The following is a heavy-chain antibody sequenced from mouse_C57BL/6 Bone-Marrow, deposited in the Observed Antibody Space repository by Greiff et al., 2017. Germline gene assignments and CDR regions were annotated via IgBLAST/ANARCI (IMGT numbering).Heavy chain of an antibody. J-gene: IGHJ3*01. CDR1: GFTFSRYG. Sequence: EVKLMESGGDLVKPGGSLKLSCAASGFTFSRYGISWVRQTPDKRLEWVATISSGGRYTYYPDSVKGRFTISRDNAKNTLYLQMSSLKSDDTAMYYCARPPIYYGNYGFAYWGQGTLVTVSA. CDR3: ARPPIYYGNYGFAY. D-gene: IGHD2-1*01. CDR2: ISSGGRYT. V-gene: IGHV5-6*01.